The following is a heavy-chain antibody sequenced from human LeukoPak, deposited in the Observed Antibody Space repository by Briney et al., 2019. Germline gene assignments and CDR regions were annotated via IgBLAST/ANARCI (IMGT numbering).Heavy chain of an antibody. D-gene: IGHD3-22*01. V-gene: IGHV4-34*01. CDR1: GGSFSGYY. Sequence: SETLSLTCAVYGGSFSGYYWSWIRQPPGKGLEWIGEINHSGSTNYNPSLKSRVTISVDTSKNQFSLKLSSVTAADTAVYYCASAYDSSGYYSGFDYWGQGTLVTVSS. CDR3: ASAYDSSGYYSGFDY. CDR2: INHSGST. J-gene: IGHJ4*02.